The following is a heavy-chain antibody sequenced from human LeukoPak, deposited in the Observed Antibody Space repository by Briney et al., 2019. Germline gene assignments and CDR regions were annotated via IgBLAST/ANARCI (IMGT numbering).Heavy chain of an antibody. CDR2: FDPEDGET. Sequence: ASVKVSCKVSGYTLTELSMHWVRQAPGKGLEWMGGFDPEDGETIYAQKSQGRVTMTEDTSTDTAYMELSSLRSDDTAVYYCARGLLVGATFSFDYWGQGTLVTVSS. J-gene: IGHJ4*02. CDR1: GYTLTELS. V-gene: IGHV1-24*01. D-gene: IGHD1-26*01. CDR3: ARGLLVGATFSFDY.